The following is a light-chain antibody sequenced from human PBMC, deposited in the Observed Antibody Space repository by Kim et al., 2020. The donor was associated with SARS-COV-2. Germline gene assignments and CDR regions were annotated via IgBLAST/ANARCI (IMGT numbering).Light chain of an antibody. CDR1: SSDVGTYNH. Sequence: QSALTQPPSVSGSPGQSVTISYTGTSSDVGTYNHVSWYQQPPGTAPKLMIFEVSNRPSGVPDRFSGSKSDNTASLTISGLQAEDEADYYCCSYTSSNTYVFGTGTKVTVL. J-gene: IGLJ1*01. CDR3: CSYTSSNTYV. V-gene: IGLV2-18*02. CDR2: EVS.